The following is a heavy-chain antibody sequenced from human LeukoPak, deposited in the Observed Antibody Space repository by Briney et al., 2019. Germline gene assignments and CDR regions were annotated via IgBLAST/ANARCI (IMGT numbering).Heavy chain of an antibody. Sequence: GGSLRLSCAASGFTFSSYGMHWVRQAPGKGLEWVAVISYDGSNKYYADSVKGRFTISRDNSKNTLYLQMNSLRAEDTAVYYCANMASPDWNPDYWGQGTLVTDSS. J-gene: IGHJ4*02. D-gene: IGHD1-1*01. V-gene: IGHV3-30*18. CDR3: ANMASPDWNPDY. CDR1: GFTFSSYG. CDR2: ISYDGSNK.